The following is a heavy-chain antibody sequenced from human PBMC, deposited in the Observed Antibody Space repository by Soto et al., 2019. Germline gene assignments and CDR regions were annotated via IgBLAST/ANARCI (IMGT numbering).Heavy chain of an antibody. V-gene: IGHV3-23*01. J-gene: IGHJ5*02. D-gene: IGHD2-21*02. CDR1: GFTFSSYA. CDR2: ISGSGGST. Sequence: EVQLLESGGGLVQPGGSLRLSCAASGFTFSSYAMSWVRQAPGKGLEWVSAISGSGGSTYYADSVKGRFTISRDNSKNTLYVQMNSLRAEDTAVYYCAKLPAAAYCGGDCWFDPWGQGTLVTVSS. CDR3: AKLPAAAYCGGDCWFDP.